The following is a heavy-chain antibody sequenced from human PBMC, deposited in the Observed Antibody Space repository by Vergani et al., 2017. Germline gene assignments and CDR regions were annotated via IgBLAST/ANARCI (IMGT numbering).Heavy chain of an antibody. D-gene: IGHD5-18*01. CDR3: AGEVVTAMAFDY. Sequence: QVQLVEPGGGGVQPGRSLRLSCVASEFSFSNYGMHWVRQAQGKGLEWLAGIWYVGSIKYYADYVKGRFTVSRDNSKNTLYLQMNSLRAEDTDLYYGAGEVVTAMAFDYWGQGTPVTVS. CDR1: EFSFSNYG. V-gene: IGHV3-33*01. CDR2: IWYVGSIK. J-gene: IGHJ4*02.